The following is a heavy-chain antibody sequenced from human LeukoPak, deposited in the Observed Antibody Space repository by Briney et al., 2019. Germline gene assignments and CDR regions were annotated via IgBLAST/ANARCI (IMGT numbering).Heavy chain of an antibody. CDR1: GGTFSSYA. CDR3: ARDHGSGKYYYYNGMDV. CDR2: IIPILGIA. J-gene: IGHJ6*02. Sequence: RASVKVSCKASGGTFSSYAMSWVRQAPGQGLEWMGRIIPILGIANYAQKFQGRVTITADKSTSTAYMELSSLRSEDTAVYYCARDHGSGKYYYYNGMDVWGQGTMVTVSS. V-gene: IGHV1-69*04. D-gene: IGHD3-10*01.